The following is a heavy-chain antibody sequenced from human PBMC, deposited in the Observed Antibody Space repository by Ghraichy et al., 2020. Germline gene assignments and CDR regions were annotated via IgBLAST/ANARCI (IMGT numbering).Heavy chain of an antibody. CDR2: INHRGST. CDR3: ARGLQWLRFTLDN. V-gene: IGHV4-34*01. CDR1: GGSFSGDY. D-gene: IGHD5-12*01. Sequence: SETLSLTCAVYGGSFSGDYWNWIRQSPWKGLEWIGEINHRGSTNYNPSLKSRVAISIDTSKNEIYLNMSSGTAADTAVYYCARGLQWLRFTLDNWGQGTLVTVSS. J-gene: IGHJ4*02.